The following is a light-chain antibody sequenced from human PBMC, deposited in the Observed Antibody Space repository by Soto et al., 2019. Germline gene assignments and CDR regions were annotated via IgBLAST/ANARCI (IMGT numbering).Light chain of an antibody. CDR2: EVS. J-gene: IGLJ1*01. Sequence: QSALTQPASVSGSPGQSITISRTGTSSDVGGYNYVSWYQQHPGKAPKLMIYEVSNRPSGVSNRFSGSKSGNTASLTISGLQAEDEADYYCSSYTSSSTLLYVFGNGTKVTVL. CDR1: SSDVGGYNY. V-gene: IGLV2-14*01. CDR3: SSYTSSSTLLYV.